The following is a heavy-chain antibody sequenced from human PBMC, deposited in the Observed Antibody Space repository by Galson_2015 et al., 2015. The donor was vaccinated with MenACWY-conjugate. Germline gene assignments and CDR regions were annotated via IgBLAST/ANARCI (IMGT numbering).Heavy chain of an antibody. V-gene: IGHV2-70*04. Sequence: PALVKPTQTLTLTCTFSGFSLRTSGMRVSWIRQPPGKALEWLARIDWDDDKFYSTSLKTRLTISKDTSKNQVVLTMTNMDPVDTATYYCARTRYYYDSSGYFDAFDIWGQGTMVTVSS. CDR1: GFSLRTSGMR. D-gene: IGHD3-22*01. CDR2: IDWDDDK. J-gene: IGHJ3*02. CDR3: ARTRYYYDSSGYFDAFDI.